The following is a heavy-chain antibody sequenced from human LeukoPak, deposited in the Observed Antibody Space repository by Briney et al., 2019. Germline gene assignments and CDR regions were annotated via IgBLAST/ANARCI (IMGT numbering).Heavy chain of an antibody. CDR1: GGSISSSSYY. V-gene: IGHV4-39*07. CDR2: IYYSGST. J-gene: IGHJ4*02. CDR3: ARGMTPPQSRYYFDY. Sequence: SETLSLTCTVSGGSISSSSYYWGWIRQPPGKGLEWIGSIYYSGSTYYNPSLKSRVTISVDTSKNQFSLKLSSVTAADTAVYYCARGMTPPQSRYYFDYWGQGTLVTVSS.